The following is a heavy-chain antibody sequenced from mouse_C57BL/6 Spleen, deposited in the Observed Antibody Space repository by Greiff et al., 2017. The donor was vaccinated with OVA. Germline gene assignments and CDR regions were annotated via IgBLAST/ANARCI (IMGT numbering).Heavy chain of an antibody. CDR2: INPSNGGT. CDR3: ARREARNWYFDY. Sequence: VQLQQSGTELVKPGASVKLSCKASGFTFTSYWMHWVKQRPGQGLEWIGNINPSNGGTNYDEKFKSKATLTVDKSSSTAYMQLSSLTSEDSAVYYCARREARNWYFDYWGQGTTLTVSS. J-gene: IGHJ2*01. D-gene: IGHD4-1*01. V-gene: IGHV1-53*01. CDR1: GFTFTSYW.